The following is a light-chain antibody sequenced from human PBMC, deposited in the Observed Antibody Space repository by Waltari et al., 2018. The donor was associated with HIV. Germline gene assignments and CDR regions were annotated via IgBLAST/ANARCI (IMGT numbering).Light chain of an antibody. CDR1: ALPNKY. V-gene: IGLV3-10*01. CDR2: EDS. Sequence: SSELTQPPSVSVSPGQAARITCSGAALPNKYAYWYQQKSGQAPVLVIYEDSERPSGIPERFSGSSSGTMATLTISGAQVEDEADYYCYSTDSSGYPLFGGGTKLTVL. J-gene: IGLJ2*01. CDR3: YSTDSSGYPL.